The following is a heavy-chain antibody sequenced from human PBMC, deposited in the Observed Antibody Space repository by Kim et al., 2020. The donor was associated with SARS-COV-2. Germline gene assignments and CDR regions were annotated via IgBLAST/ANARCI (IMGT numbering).Heavy chain of an antibody. CDR2: ISYDGSNK. CDR1: GFTFSSYA. J-gene: IGHJ4*02. D-gene: IGHD3-22*01. Sequence: GGSLRLSCAASGFTFSSYAMHWVRQAPGKGLEWVAVISYDGSNKYYADSVKGRFTISRDNSKNTLYLQMNSLRAEDTAVYYCATYYYDSSGYDFDYWGQ. CDR3: ATYYYDSSGYDFDY. V-gene: IGHV3-30*04.